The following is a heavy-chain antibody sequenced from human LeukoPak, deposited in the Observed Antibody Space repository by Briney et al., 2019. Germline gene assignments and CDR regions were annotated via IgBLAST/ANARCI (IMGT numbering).Heavy chain of an antibody. J-gene: IGHJ4*02. V-gene: IGHV1-3*01. Sequence: ASVKVSCKASGYTFTSYAMHWVRQAPGQRLEWMGWIIAGNGNTKYSQKFQGRVTITRDTSASTAYMELSGLRSEDTAVYYCANPLGAYDVRGYYSIGYWGQGTLVTVSS. CDR2: IIAGNGNT. CDR1: GYTFTSYA. CDR3: ANPLGAYDVRGYYSIGY. D-gene: IGHD3-22*01.